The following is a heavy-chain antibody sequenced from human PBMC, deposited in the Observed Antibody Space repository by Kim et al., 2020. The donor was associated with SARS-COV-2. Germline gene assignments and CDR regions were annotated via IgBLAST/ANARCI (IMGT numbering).Heavy chain of an antibody. CDR2: INPNSGGT. V-gene: IGHV1-2*02. CDR3: ARSHKTKHGTTGPNTFDY. D-gene: IGHD1-1*01. Sequence: ASVKVSCKASGYTFTGYYMHWVRQAPGQGLEWMGWINPNSGGTNYAQKFQGRVTMTRDTSISTAYMELSRLRSDDTAVYYCARSHKTKHGTTGPNTFDYWGQGTLVTVSS. CDR1: GYTFTGYY. J-gene: IGHJ4*02.